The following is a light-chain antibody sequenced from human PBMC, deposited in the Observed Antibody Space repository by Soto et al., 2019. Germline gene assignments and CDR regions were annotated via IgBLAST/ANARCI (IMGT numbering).Light chain of an antibody. Sequence: EILITQAPATLSVSRGERATLSCRASQSVSSNLAWYQQKPGQAPRLLIYGASTRATGIPARFSGSGSGTEFTLTISSLQSEDFAVYYCQQYNNWPQTLGQGTKVDIK. J-gene: IGKJ1*01. CDR3: QQYNNWPQT. CDR2: GAS. CDR1: QSVSSN. V-gene: IGKV3-15*01.